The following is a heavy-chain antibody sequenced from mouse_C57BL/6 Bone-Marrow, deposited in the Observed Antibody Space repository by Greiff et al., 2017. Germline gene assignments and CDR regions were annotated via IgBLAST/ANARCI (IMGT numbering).Heavy chain of an antibody. CDR1: GYTFTSYT. Sequence: VQLQQSGAELARPGASVKMSCKASGYTFTSYTMHWVKQRPGQGLEWIGYFNPSSGYTKYNQKFKDKATLTADKSSSTAYMQLSSLTSEDSAVYYCARRGGYYTAAIDYWGQGTSVTVSS. D-gene: IGHD2-12*01. V-gene: IGHV1-4*01. J-gene: IGHJ4*01. CDR3: ARRGGYYTAAIDY. CDR2: FNPSSGYT.